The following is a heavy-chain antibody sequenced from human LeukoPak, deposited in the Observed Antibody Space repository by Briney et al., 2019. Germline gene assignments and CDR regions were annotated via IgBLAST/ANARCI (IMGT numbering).Heavy chain of an antibody. CDR1: GGSISSSSYY. CDR2: IYYSRST. V-gene: IGHV4-39*07. CDR3: ARGGVTAIVYWFDP. Sequence: SETLSLTCTVSGGSISSSSYYWGWIRQPPGKGLEWIGSIYYSRSTYYNPSLKSRVTISVDTSKNQFSLKLSSVTAADTAVYYCARGGVTAIVYWFDPWGQGTLVTVSS. J-gene: IGHJ5*02. D-gene: IGHD2-21*02.